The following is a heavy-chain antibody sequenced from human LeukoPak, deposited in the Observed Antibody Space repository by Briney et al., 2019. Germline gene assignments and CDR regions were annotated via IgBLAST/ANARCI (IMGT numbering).Heavy chain of an antibody. V-gene: IGHV3-33*05. CDR2: ISYDGSNE. J-gene: IGHJ4*02. Sequence: GGSLRLSCAASGFTLRSYGMHWVRQAPGKGLEWVAFISYDGSNEYYADSVKGRFTISRDNSKNTLYLQMNSLRAEDTALYYCARDWGRGPSCPDSWGQGTLVTVSS. D-gene: IGHD7-27*01. CDR3: ARDWGRGPSCPDS. CDR1: GFTLRSYG.